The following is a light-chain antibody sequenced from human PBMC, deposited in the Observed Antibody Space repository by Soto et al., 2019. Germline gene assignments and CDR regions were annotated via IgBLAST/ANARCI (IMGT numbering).Light chain of an antibody. CDR2: GAS. Sequence: ETVLTQSPGTLSLPPGEGATLSCRASQSITSNYLAWYQQKPGQAPRLLIYGASSRATGIPDRFSGSGSGTDFTLTISRLEPEDFAVYYCRQYGSSPLTFGQGTKV. CDR3: RQYGSSPLT. V-gene: IGKV3-20*01. CDR1: QSITSNY. J-gene: IGKJ1*01.